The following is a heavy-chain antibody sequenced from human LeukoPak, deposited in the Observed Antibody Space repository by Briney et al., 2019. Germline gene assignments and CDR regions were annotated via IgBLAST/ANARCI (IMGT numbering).Heavy chain of an antibody. Sequence: ASVKVSCKASGYTFTSYYMHWVRQAPGQGLEWMGIINPSGGSTSYAQKFQGRVTMTRDTSTSTVYMELSSLRSEDTAVYYCARGHPITIFGADDIQDNWFDPWGQGTLVTVSS. CDR1: GYTFTSYY. CDR3: ARGHPITIFGADDIQDNWFDP. CDR2: INPSGGST. D-gene: IGHD3-3*01. V-gene: IGHV1-46*01. J-gene: IGHJ5*02.